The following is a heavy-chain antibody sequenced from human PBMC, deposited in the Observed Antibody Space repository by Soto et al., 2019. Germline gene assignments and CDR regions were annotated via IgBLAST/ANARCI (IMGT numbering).Heavy chain of an antibody. V-gene: IGHV3-64*04. CDR1: GCTFSSYA. Sequence: PGGSLRLSCSSSGCTFSSYAIRWIRQAPGKGLEYVSSISTNGGEKYYMDSVKGRFTISKDNAKNSLYLQLNSLRAGDTAVYYCARDSHAHLDYWGQGTLVTVSP. CDR2: ISTNGGEK. J-gene: IGHJ4*02. CDR3: ARDSHAHLDY.